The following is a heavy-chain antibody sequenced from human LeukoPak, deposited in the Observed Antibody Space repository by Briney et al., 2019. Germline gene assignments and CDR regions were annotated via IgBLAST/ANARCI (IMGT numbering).Heavy chain of an antibody. D-gene: IGHD2-15*01. V-gene: IGHV3-23*01. CDR1: GFTFRSYA. J-gene: IGHJ4*02. Sequence: GGSLRLSCVASGFTFRSYATSWVRQAPGKGLEWVSAISTDGGYTYYADSVKGRFSISRDNSKNTVHLQMNSLRAEDTAIYYCAQQLGYCSSGSCYFTYWGQGTLVTVSS. CDR3: AQQLGYCSSGSCYFTY. CDR2: ISTDGGYT.